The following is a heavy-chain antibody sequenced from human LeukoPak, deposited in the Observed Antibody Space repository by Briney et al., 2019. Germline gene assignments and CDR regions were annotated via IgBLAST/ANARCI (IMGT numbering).Heavy chain of an antibody. CDR1: GFTFSSYA. Sequence: PGGSLRLSCAASGFTFSSYAMSWVRQAPGMGLEWVSYITSTSSYTNYADSVKGRFTISRDNAKNSLYLQMNSLRAEDTAVYYCARVVSGSGWFGYFDYWGQGTLVTVSS. V-gene: IGHV3-21*05. D-gene: IGHD6-19*01. J-gene: IGHJ4*02. CDR3: ARVVSGSGWFGYFDY. CDR2: ITSTSSYT.